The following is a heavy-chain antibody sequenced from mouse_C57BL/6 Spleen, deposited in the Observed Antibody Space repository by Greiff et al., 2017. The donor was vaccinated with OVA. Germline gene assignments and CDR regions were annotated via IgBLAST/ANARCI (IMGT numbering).Heavy chain of an antibody. CDR1: GFNIKDYY. CDR2: IDHEDGET. D-gene: IGHD1-1*01. V-gene: IGHV14-2*01. CDR3: ARSTTVGYFDV. J-gene: IGHJ1*03. Sequence: EVQLQQSGAEFVKPGASVKLSCTASGFNIKDYYMHWVKQRTEQGLEWIGRIDHEDGETTSAPKFQGKATITAATSSNTAYLQLSSLTSEDTAVYYCARSTTVGYFDVWGTGTTVTVSS.